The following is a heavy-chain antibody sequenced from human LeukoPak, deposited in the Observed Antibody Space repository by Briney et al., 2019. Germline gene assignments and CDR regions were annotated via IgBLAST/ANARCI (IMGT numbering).Heavy chain of an antibody. J-gene: IGHJ5*02. CDR1: GGSISSSTFY. D-gene: IGHD6-13*01. CDR3: ARDDYSSSWYDRSLVWFDP. V-gene: IGHV4-39*07. Sequence: SETLSLTCTVSGGSISSSTFYWGWIRQPPGKGLEWIGSIFSGGSTYYNPSLKSRVTISVDTSKNQFSLKLSSVTAADTAVYYCARDDYSSSWYDRSLVWFDPWGQGTLVTVSS. CDR2: IFSGGST.